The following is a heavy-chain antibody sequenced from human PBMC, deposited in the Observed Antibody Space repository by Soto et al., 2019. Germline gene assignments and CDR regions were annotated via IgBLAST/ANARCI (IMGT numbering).Heavy chain of an antibody. CDR2: FYYSGST. Sequence: SETLSLTCTVSGGSFSSGGYYWSWIRQHPGQGLEWIGNFYYSGSTYYNPSLKSRVTISLDTSDTQFSLKLSSVTAADTAVYYCAMSYSSSGHLEYLGQGTLVTVSS. V-gene: IGHV4-31*03. CDR3: AMSYSSSGHLEY. CDR1: GGSFSSGGYY. D-gene: IGHD6-6*01. J-gene: IGHJ4*02.